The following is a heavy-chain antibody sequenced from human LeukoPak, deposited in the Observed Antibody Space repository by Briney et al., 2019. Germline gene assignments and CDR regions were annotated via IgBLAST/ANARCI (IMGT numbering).Heavy chain of an antibody. V-gene: IGHV3-21*01. CDR1: GFSFSTYS. J-gene: IGHJ4*02. Sequence: GGSLGLSCVASGFSFSTYSMSWVRQTPGKGLEWVSSISSNSNYIYYADSMKGRFTISRDNAKNSLYLQMDSLRAEDTAVYYCARGASSYSYGVLEYWGQGTLVSVSS. D-gene: IGHD5-18*01. CDR3: ARGASSYSYGVLEY. CDR2: ISSNSNYI.